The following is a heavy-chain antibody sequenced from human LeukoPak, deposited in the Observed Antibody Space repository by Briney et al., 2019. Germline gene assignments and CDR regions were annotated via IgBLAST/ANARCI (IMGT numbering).Heavy chain of an antibody. CDR1: GFTFSSYW. CDR3: AKGRGLSYDYGVDS. Sequence: GGSLRLSCAASGFTFSSYWMHWVRQAPGKGLVWVSRINSDGSSTGYADSVKGRFTISRDNAKNSLYLQINSLRAEDMALYYCAKGRGLSYDYGVDSWGQGTLVTVSS. J-gene: IGHJ4*02. V-gene: IGHV3-74*01. CDR2: INSDGSST. D-gene: IGHD4-17*01.